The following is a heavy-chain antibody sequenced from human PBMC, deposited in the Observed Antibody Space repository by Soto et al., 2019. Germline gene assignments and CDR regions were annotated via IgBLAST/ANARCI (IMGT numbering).Heavy chain of an antibody. CDR3: ARLTIAGYGDYSLHEIFDY. CDR2: IYYSGST. Sequence: PSETLSLTCTVSGGSISSSSYYWGWTRQPPGKGLEWIGSIYYSGSTYYNPSLKSRVTISVDTSKNQFSLKLSSVTAADTAVYYCARLTIAGYGDYSLHEIFDYWGQGTLVTVSS. V-gene: IGHV4-39*01. D-gene: IGHD4-17*01. CDR1: GGSISSSSYY. J-gene: IGHJ4*02.